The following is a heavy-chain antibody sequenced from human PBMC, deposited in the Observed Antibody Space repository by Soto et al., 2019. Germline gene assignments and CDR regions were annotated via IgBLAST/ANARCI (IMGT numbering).Heavy chain of an antibody. Sequence: PGESLKISCEGVGYSVSNHWIPWVRQMPEKGLEWMGTIYPGDSDMRYSPSFRGKVTIPVDRSINTAYLQWGGLKASDTAMYYCARPEYGSGSYSLDYWGQGTLVTVSS. CDR3: ARPEYGSGSYSLDY. V-gene: IGHV5-51*01. CDR1: GYSVSNHW. CDR2: IYPGDSDM. J-gene: IGHJ4*02. D-gene: IGHD3-10*01.